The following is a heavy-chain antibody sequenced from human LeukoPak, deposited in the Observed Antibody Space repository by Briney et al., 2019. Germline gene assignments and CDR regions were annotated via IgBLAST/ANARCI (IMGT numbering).Heavy chain of an antibody. CDR1: GFTFSSYA. V-gene: IGHV3-23*01. Sequence: TGGSLRLSCAASGFTFSSYAMSWVRQAPGKGLEWVSAISGSGGSTYYADSVKGRFIISKNTLYLQMNSLRAEDTAVYYCAKSPIPRVATIYDYDSSGYPSLYYFDYWGQGTLVTVSS. CDR2: ISGSGGST. D-gene: IGHD3-22*01. J-gene: IGHJ4*02. CDR3: AKSPIPRVATIYDYDSSGYPSLYYFDY.